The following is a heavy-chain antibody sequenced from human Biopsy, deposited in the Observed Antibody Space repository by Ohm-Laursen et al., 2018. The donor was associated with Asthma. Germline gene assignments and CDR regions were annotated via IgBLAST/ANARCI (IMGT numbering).Heavy chain of an antibody. Sequence: SLRLSCTASGFTFSSYWMSWVRQAPGKGLEWVSGVSWNSGSIDYADSVKGRFTISRDNAKNSLYLQMNSLRGADTALYYCVKDIRLQLWGFDSWGQGTLVTVSS. CDR2: VSWNSGSI. V-gene: IGHV3-9*01. J-gene: IGHJ4*02. CDR1: GFTFSSYW. CDR3: VKDIRLQLWGFDS. D-gene: IGHD6-13*01.